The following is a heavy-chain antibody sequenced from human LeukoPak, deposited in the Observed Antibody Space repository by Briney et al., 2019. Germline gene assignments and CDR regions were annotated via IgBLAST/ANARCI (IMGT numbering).Heavy chain of an antibody. CDR3: AREHRFLEWLLDY. J-gene: IGHJ4*02. Sequence: ASVTVSCKASGGTFSSYAISWVRQAPGQGLEWMGRIIPSLGIENYAQKFQGRVTITADKSKSTAYMELSSLRSEDTAVYYCAREHRFLEWLLDYWGQGTLVTVSS. D-gene: IGHD3-3*01. V-gene: IGHV1-69*10. CDR2: IIPSLGIE. CDR1: GGTFSSYA.